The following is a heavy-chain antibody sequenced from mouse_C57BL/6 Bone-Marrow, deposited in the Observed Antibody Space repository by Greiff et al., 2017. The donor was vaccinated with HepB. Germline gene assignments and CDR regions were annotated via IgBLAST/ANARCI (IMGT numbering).Heavy chain of an antibody. CDR1: GYTFTSYW. CDR3: ASSYGGGFDY. J-gene: IGHJ2*01. V-gene: IGHV1-69*01. D-gene: IGHD1-1*01. Sequence: VKLQQPGAELVMPGASVKLSCKASGYTFTSYWMHWVKQRPGQGLEWIGEIDPSDSYTNYNQKFKGKSTLTVDKSSSTAYMQLSSLTSEDSAVYYCASSYGGGFDYWGQGTTLTVSS. CDR2: IDPSDSYT.